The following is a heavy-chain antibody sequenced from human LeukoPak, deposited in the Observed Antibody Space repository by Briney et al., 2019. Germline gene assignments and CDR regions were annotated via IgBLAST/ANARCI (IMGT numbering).Heavy chain of an antibody. CDR3: ARGWADIVVVPASREFVP. CDR2: INAYNGNT. V-gene: IGHV1-18*01. J-gene: IGHJ5*02. D-gene: IGHD2-2*01. Sequence: APVKVSCKASGYTFTSYGISWVRQAPGQGLEWMGWINAYNGNTNYAQKLQGRVTMTTDTSTSTAYMELRSLRSDDTAVYYCARGWADIVVVPASREFVPWGQGTLVTVSS. CDR1: GYTFTSYG.